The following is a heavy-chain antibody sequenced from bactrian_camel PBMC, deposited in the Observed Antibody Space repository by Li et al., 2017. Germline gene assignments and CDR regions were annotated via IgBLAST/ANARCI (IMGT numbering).Heavy chain of an antibody. Sequence: HVQLVESGGGSVQAGGSRRVSCAASGSTASNYCMGWFRQVPGKERAVVAHIDNTGRTNYASSVSGRFTISRDNANNTLYLSMNNLKPEDTAMHYCAADRRWIHFIDRNYNYWGKGTQVTVS. CDR3: AADRRWIHFIDRNYNY. J-gene: IGHJ4*01. CDR2: IDNTGRT. V-gene: IGHV3S53*01. D-gene: IGHD1*01. CDR1: GSTASNYC.